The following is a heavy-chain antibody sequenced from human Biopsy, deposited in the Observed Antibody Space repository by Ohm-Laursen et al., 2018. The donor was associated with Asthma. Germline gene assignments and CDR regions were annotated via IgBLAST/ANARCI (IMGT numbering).Heavy chain of an antibody. Sequence: SSVKVSCKTSGYTLNSAGITWVRQAPGQGLEWMGWISVYNGNTKVAQKPQDRVTMITDTSTSTAYMELRSLRSDDTAVYFCARAVDYSHYYGIDVWGQGTTVTVS. CDR2: ISVYNGNT. CDR3: ARAVDYSHYYGIDV. J-gene: IGHJ6*02. CDR1: GYTLNSAG. D-gene: IGHD3-10*01. V-gene: IGHV1-18*01.